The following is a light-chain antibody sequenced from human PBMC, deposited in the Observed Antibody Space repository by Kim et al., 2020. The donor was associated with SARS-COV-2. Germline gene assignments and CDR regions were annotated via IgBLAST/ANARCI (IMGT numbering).Light chain of an antibody. CDR2: DAD. V-gene: IGKV3-11*01. Sequence: EIVLTQSPATLSLSPGERATLSCRASQNSYMFLGWYQQKPGQAPRLLIYDADNRATGIPARFSGSGSGTDFTLTISSLEPEDFGVYYCQQRSNWPPLTFGGGTKGDIK. CDR3: QQRSNWPPLT. J-gene: IGKJ4*01. CDR1: QNSYMF.